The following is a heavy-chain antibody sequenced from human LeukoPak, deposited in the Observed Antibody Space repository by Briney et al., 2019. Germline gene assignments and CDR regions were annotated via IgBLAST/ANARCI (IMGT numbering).Heavy chain of an antibody. Sequence: ASVNVSCKASGYTFTSYDINWVRQATGQGLEWMGWMNPNSGNTGYAQKFQGRVTMTRNTSISTAYMELSSLRSEDTAVYYCARGGRGYCSSTSCWSRTNWFDPWGQGTLVTVSS. V-gene: IGHV1-8*01. D-gene: IGHD2-2*01. J-gene: IGHJ5*02. CDR3: ARGGRGYCSSTSCWSRTNWFDP. CDR2: MNPNSGNT. CDR1: GYTFTSYD.